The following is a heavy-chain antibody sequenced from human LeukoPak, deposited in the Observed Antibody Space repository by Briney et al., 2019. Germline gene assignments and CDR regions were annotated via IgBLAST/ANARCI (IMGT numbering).Heavy chain of an antibody. CDR1: GYTFSNYG. V-gene: IGHV1-18*01. Sequence: ASVKVSCKASGYTFSNYGITWVRQAPGPGLEWMGWISVYNANTIYAQNLQGRVTMTTDTSTNTAYMELRSLRSDDTAIYYCARDYYSGSYYGDYWGQGTLVTVSS. CDR2: ISVYNANT. D-gene: IGHD1-26*01. J-gene: IGHJ4*02. CDR3: ARDYYSGSYYGDY.